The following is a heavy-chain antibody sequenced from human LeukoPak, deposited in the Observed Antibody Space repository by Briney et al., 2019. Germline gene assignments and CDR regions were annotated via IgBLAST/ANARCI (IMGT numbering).Heavy chain of an antibody. CDR2: ISSSGSTI. CDR1: GFTFSSYE. D-gene: IGHD3-22*01. Sequence: GGSLRLSCAASGFTFSSYEMNWVRQAPGKGPEWVSYISSSGSTIYYADSVKGRFTISRDNAKNSLYLQMNSLRAEDTAVYYCARVRGPYYYDSSGPGSMDVWGQGTTVTVSS. J-gene: IGHJ6*02. V-gene: IGHV3-48*03. CDR3: ARVRGPYYYDSSGPGSMDV.